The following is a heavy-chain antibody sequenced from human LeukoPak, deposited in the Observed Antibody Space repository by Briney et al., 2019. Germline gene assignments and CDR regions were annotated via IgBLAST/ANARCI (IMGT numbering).Heavy chain of an antibody. CDR2: INHSGST. V-gene: IGHV4-34*01. D-gene: IGHD3-10*01. CDR3: ARLSMVRGS. CDR1: GGSFSGYY. Sequence: PSETLSLTCAVYGGSFSGYYWSWIRQPPGKGLEWIGEINHSGSTNHNPSLKSRVTISVDTSKNQFSLKLSSVTAADTAVYYCARLSMVRGSWGQGTLVTVSS. J-gene: IGHJ4*02.